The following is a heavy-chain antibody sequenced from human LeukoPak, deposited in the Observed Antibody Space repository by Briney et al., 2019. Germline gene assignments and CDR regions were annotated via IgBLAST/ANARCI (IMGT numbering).Heavy chain of an antibody. D-gene: IGHD3-22*01. CDR1: GGSFSGYY. Sequence: SETLSLTCAVYGGSFSGYYWSWTRHPPGKGLEWIGEINHSGSTNYNPSLKSRVTISADTSKNQFSLKLSPVTAADTAEYYCARSHYYDSSGSQNNWFDPWGQGNLVTVSS. J-gene: IGHJ5*02. V-gene: IGHV4-34*01. CDR2: INHSGST. CDR3: ARSHYYDSSGSQNNWFDP.